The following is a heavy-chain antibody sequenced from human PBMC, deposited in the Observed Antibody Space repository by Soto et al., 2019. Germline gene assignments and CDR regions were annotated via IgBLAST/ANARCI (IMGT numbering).Heavy chain of an antibody. D-gene: IGHD3-22*01. V-gene: IGHV1-69*08. Sequence: QVQLVQSGAEVKKPGSSVKVSCKASGGTFSSYTISWVRQAPGQGLEWMGRIIPILGIANYAQKFQGRVTITADKSTSKAYMELSRLRSEDTAVYYCAREAQTYYYDSSGYYQGWYFDRWGRGTLVTVSS. CDR1: GGTFSSYT. CDR3: AREAQTYYYDSSGYYQGWYFDR. CDR2: IIPILGIA. J-gene: IGHJ2*01.